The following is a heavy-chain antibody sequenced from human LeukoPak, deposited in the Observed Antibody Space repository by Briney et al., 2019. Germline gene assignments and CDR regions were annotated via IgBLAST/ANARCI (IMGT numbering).Heavy chain of an antibody. J-gene: IGHJ4*02. CDR2: ISGSGGST. CDR1: GFIFGDYA. D-gene: IGHD3-22*01. V-gene: IGHV3-23*01. CDR3: AKVYYSDSSAYYPYYFDH. Sequence: PGGSLRLSCRGSGFIFGDYALVWVRQAPGKGLEWVSAISGSGGSTYYADSVKGRFTISRDNSKNTLYLQMNSLRAEDTAVYYCAKVYYSDSSAYYPYYFDHWGQGTLVTVSS.